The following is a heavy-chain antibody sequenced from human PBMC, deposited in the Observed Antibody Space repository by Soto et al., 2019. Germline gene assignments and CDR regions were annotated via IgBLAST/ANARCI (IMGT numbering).Heavy chain of an antibody. V-gene: IGHV4-59*01. CDR1: GGSISSYY. CDR3: ARAWGRVFDY. D-gene: IGHD3-16*01. J-gene: IGHJ4*02. CDR2: IYYSGST. Sequence: QVQLQESGPGLVKPSETLSLTCTVSGGSISSYYWSWIRQPPGKGLEWIGYIYYSGSTNYNPSLKRRVTISVDTSKNQFSLKLSSVTAAVTAVYYCARAWGRVFDYWGQGTLVTVSS.